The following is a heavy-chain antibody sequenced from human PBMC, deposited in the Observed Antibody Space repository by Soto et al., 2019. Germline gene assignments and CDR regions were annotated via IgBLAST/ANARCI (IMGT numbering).Heavy chain of an antibody. CDR1: GGSISSYY. Sequence: PSETLSLTCTVSGGSISSYYWSWIRQPPGKGLEWIGYIYYSGSTNYNPPLKSRVTISVDTSKNQFSLNLNSVTAADTAVYYCARDSSSSNFFYWGQGTLVTVSS. CDR2: IYYSGST. V-gene: IGHV4-59*01. J-gene: IGHJ4*02. CDR3: ARDSSSSNFFY. D-gene: IGHD6-6*01.